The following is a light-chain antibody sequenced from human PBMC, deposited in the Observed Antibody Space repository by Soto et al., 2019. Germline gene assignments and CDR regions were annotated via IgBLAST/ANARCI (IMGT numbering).Light chain of an antibody. J-gene: IGLJ1*01. V-gene: IGLV2-11*01. CDR1: SSDVGGYNY. Sequence: QSVLTQPRSVSGSPGQSVTISCTGTSSDVGGYNYVSWYQQHPGKAPKLMIYDVSKRPSGVPDRFSGSKSGNTASLTISGLQAEDEADYYCCSYAGSHMPGVFGTGTKVTVL. CDR3: CSYAGSHMPGV. CDR2: DVS.